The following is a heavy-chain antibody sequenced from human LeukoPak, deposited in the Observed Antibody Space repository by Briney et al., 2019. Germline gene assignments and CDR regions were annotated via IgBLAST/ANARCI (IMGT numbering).Heavy chain of an antibody. Sequence: SETLSLTCTVSGASISGYYWGWIRQSPGKGLEWVGYIHYSGDTNYVPSLKSRVSISVDTSKNQFSLKLTSLTAADTAVYYCVKVGTGTVDFWGQGTLVSISS. D-gene: IGHD1-1*01. CDR2: IHYSGDT. V-gene: IGHV4-59*01. J-gene: IGHJ4*02. CDR1: GASISGYY. CDR3: VKVGTGTVDF.